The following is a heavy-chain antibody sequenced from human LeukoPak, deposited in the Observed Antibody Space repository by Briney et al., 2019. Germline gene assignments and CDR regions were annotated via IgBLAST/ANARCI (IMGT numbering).Heavy chain of an antibody. CDR2: IYSGRST. CDR1: GGSISSSNW. CDR3: ARDHYMDV. V-gene: IGHV3-53*01. J-gene: IGHJ6*03. Sequence: PSGTLSLTCAVSGGSISSSNWWSWVRQAPGKGLEWVSVIYSGRSTYYVDSVKGRFIISRDTSKNTLYLQTNNLRAVDTAVYYCARDHYMDVWGKGTTVTISS.